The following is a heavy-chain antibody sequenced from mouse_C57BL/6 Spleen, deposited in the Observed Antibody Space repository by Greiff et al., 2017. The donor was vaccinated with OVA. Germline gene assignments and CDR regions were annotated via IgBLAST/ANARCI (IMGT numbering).Heavy chain of an antibody. D-gene: IGHD3-2*02. Sequence: QVQLQQSGAELVMPGASVKLSCKASGYTFTSYWMHWVKQRPGQGLEWIGEIDPSDSYTNYNQKFKGKSTLTVDKSSSTAYMQLSSLTSEDSAVYYCARSRSGSGYSADYWGQGTTLTVSS. J-gene: IGHJ2*01. CDR1: GYTFTSYW. CDR2: IDPSDSYT. V-gene: IGHV1-69*01. CDR3: ARSRSGSGYSADY.